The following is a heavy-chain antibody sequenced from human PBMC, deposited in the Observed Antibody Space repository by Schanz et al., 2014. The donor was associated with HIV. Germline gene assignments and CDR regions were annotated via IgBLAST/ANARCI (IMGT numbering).Heavy chain of an antibody. CDR3: ARILDYYDSSGFDY. D-gene: IGHD3-22*01. Sequence: QVQLVESGGGVVQPGRSLRLSCAASGFTFSNYGMHWVRQAPGKGLEWVADIWYDGSNKYYSDSVKGRFTISKDNSKNTLYLQMNSLRADDTAVYYCARILDYYDSSGFDYWGQGTLVVVSS. J-gene: IGHJ4*02. CDR2: IWYDGSNK. V-gene: IGHV3-33*01. CDR1: GFTFSNYG.